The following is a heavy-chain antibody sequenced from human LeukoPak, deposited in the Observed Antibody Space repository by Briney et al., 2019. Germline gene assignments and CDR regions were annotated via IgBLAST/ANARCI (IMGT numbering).Heavy chain of an antibody. CDR3: ARGGAYHAFDV. V-gene: IGHV3-74*01. CDR2: VNNDGTGT. CDR1: GFTFSSYA. D-gene: IGHD2-15*01. Sequence: GGSLRLSCAASGFTFSSYAMSWVRQAPGKGLEWVSRVNNDGTGTTFADSVKGRFTISRDNAKNTLYLQMNSLRAEDTAVYYCARGGAYHAFDVWGQGTKVTVSS. J-gene: IGHJ3*01.